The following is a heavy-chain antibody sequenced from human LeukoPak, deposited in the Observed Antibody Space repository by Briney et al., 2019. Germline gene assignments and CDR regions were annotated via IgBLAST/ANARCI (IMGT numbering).Heavy chain of an antibody. Sequence: SETLSLTCAVSGGSISSSNWWSWVRQPPGKGLEWIGEIYHSGSTNYNPSLKSRVTISVDKPKNQFSLKLSSVTAADTAVYYCARVPSGYDLGYFDYWGQGTLVTVSS. CDR2: IYHSGST. CDR3: ARVPSGYDLGYFDY. CDR1: GGSISSSNW. J-gene: IGHJ4*02. V-gene: IGHV4-4*02. D-gene: IGHD5-12*01.